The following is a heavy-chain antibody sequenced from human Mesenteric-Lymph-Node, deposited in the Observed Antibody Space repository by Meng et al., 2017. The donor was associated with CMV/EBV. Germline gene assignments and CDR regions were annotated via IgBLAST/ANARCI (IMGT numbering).Heavy chain of an antibody. J-gene: IGHJ4*02. CDR3: AKDHQRHCTSTSCYGYQFNY. CDR1: GFTFSRYE. Sequence: GESLKISCAASGFTFSRYEMHWVRQAPGKGLEWVAVIWSDGSNKYYGDSVKGRFTISRDNAKNSLYLQMDSLRDEDTALYYCAKDHQRHCTSTSCYGYQFNYWGQGSLVTVSS. D-gene: IGHD2-2*01. V-gene: IGHV3-33*03. CDR2: IWSDGSNK.